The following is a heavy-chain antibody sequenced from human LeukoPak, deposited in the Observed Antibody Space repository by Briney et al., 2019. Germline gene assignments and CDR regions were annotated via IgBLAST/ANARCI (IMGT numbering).Heavy chain of an antibody. CDR1: GGSISSYY. V-gene: IGHV4-59*12. D-gene: IGHD1-26*01. CDR3: SRESGAFCPFGY. Sequence: SETLSLTCTVSGGSISSYYWNWIRQAPGKGLEWIGYIHYSGSTNHNSSLKSRVTISVDTSKNQYSLKLTSVTAADTAIYYCSRESGAFCPFGYWGQGTLLIVPP. CDR2: IHYSGST. J-gene: IGHJ4*02.